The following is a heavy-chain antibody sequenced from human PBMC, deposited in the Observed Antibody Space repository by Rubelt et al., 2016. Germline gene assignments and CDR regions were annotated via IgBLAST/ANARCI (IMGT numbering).Heavy chain of an antibody. CDR1: GGSISSYY. V-gene: IGHV4-59*12. Sequence: QVQLQESGPGLVKPPETLSLTCTVSGGSISSYYWNWIRQPPGKGLEWIGYIYYSGSTNYNPSLKSRVTISVDTSNNRFSLGLRSGTAAETALYYCVKMIVGATGDWGQGTQVTVSS. J-gene: IGHJ4*02. D-gene: IGHD1-26*01. CDR3: VKMIVGATGD. CDR2: IYYSGST.